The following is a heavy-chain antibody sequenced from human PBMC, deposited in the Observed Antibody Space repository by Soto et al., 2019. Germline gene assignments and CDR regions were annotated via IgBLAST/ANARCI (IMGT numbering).Heavy chain of an antibody. Sequence: SVKVSCKASGGTFSSDAIDWVRQAPGQGLEWMGGIIPNFGTTNYAQKFQGRATITADESTSTVYMELSSLRSEDTAVYYCARDPVDTSMLTGYYGMDVWGQGTTVTDSS. J-gene: IGHJ6*02. D-gene: IGHD5-18*01. CDR3: ARDPVDTSMLTGYYGMDV. V-gene: IGHV1-69*13. CDR2: IIPNFGTT. CDR1: GGTFSSDA.